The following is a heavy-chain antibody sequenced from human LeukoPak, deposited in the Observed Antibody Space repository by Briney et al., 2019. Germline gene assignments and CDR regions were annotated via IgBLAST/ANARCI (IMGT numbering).Heavy chain of an antibody. CDR3: ARDSWGGVARNGDY. CDR1: GYTFTGYY. CDR2: ISAYNGNT. Sequence: ASVKVSCKASGYTFTGYYMHWVRQAPGQGLEWMGWISAYNGNTNYAQKLQGRVTMTTDTSTSTAYMELRSLRSDDTAVYYCARDSWGGVARNGDYWGQGTLVTVSS. D-gene: IGHD3-16*01. J-gene: IGHJ4*02. V-gene: IGHV1-18*04.